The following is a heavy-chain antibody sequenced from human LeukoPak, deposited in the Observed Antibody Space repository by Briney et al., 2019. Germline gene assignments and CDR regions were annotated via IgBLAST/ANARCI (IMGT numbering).Heavy chain of an antibody. CDR3: ARDYDGAAAGVIFDY. V-gene: IGHV3-48*04. J-gene: IGHJ4*02. Sequence: GSLRLSCAASGFTFSSYAMSWVRQAPGKGLEWVSYISSSGSTIYYADSVKGRFTISRDNAKNSLYLQMNSLRAEDTAVYYCARDYDGAAAGVIFDYWGQGTLVTVSS. CDR1: GFTFSSYA. D-gene: IGHD6-13*01. CDR2: ISSSGSTI.